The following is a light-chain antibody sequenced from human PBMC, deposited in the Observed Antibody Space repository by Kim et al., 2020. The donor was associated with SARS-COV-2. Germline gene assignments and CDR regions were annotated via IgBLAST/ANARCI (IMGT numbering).Light chain of an antibody. CDR3: QQYSSYSRT. V-gene: IGKV1-5*03. Sequence: ASVGDRVTITCRASQSIDTWLAWYQQRLGKAPNLLIYKASTLERGVSSRFSGSGSGTEFTLTIGCLQPDDFATYYCQQYSSYSRTFGQGTKVDIK. J-gene: IGKJ1*01. CDR2: KAS. CDR1: QSIDTW.